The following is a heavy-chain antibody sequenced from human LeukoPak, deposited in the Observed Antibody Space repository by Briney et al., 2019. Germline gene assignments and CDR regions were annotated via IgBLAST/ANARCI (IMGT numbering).Heavy chain of an antibody. V-gene: IGHV3-23*01. CDR1: GFTFDDYA. Sequence: PGGSLRLSCAASGFTFDDYAMHWVRQAPGKGLEWVSAISGSGGSTYYADSVKGRFTISRDNSKNTLYLQMNSLRAKDTAVYYCAKDNYYDSSGFDPWGQGTLVTVSS. J-gene: IGHJ5*02. CDR2: ISGSGGST. D-gene: IGHD3-22*01. CDR3: AKDNYYDSSGFDP.